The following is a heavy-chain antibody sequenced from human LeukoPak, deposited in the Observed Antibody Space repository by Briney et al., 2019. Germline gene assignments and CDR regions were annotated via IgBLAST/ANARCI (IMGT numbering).Heavy chain of an antibody. D-gene: IGHD5-18*01. Sequence: ASVKVSCKASGDTFSNYAISWVRQTPGQGLEWMGGIVPVFDIVNYAQKFQGRVTITADKSTSTAYMELSSLRSEDTAVYYCARSRGYSYGPGDFDYWGQGTLVTVSS. CDR3: ARSRGYSYGPGDFDY. J-gene: IGHJ4*02. CDR1: GDTFSNYA. V-gene: IGHV1-69*10. CDR2: IVPVFDIV.